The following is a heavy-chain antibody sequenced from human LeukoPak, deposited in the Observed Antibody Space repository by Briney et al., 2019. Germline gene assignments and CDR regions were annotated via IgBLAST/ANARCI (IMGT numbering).Heavy chain of an antibody. V-gene: IGHV3-74*01. J-gene: IGHJ5*02. CDR3: ARGGYSYGLNWFDP. CDR2: INSDGSST. D-gene: IGHD5-18*01. Sequence: TGGSLRLSCAASGFTFSSYWMHWVRQAPGKGLVWVSRINSDGSSTSYADSVKGRFTLSRENDKNTLYLQMNSLRAEDTAVYYCARGGYSYGLNWFDPWGQGTLVTVSS. CDR1: GFTFSSYW.